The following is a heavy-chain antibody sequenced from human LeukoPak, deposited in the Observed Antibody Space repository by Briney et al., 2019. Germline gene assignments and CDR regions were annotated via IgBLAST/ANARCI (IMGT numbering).Heavy chain of an antibody. V-gene: IGHV3-30*01. D-gene: IGHD6-6*01. CDR2: ISYDGSNK. Sequence: GGSLRLSCAASGFTFSSYAMHWVRQAPGKGLEWVAVISYDGSNKYYADSVKGRFTISRDNSKNTLYLQMNSLRAEDTAVYYCARVGSSSGYYYYYMDVWGKGTTVTVSS. CDR3: ARVGSSSGYYYYYMDV. J-gene: IGHJ6*03. CDR1: GFTFSSYA.